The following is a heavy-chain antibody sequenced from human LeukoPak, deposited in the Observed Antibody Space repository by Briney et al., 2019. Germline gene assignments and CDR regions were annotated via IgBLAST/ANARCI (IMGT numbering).Heavy chain of an antibody. D-gene: IGHD6-13*01. CDR3: ARGPTTAGIFY. CDR2: IKQDGSEK. CDR1: GFTFSSYW. Sequence: GGSLRLSCAASGFTFSSYWMGWVRQAPGKGLEWVANIKQDGSEKYYVDSVKGRFTISRDNAKNSLYLQMNSLSVEDTAVYYCARGPTTAGIFYWGQGTLVTVSS. V-gene: IGHV3-7*01. J-gene: IGHJ4*02.